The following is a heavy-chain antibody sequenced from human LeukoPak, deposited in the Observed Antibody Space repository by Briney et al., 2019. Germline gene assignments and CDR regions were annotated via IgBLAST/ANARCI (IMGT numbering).Heavy chain of an antibody. CDR1: GFTFSNYD. CDR3: ASSPAYSSSWYAIDN. Sequence: GGLRLSCAASGFTFSNYDMHWVRQAAGKGLEWVSGIGTVGGTYYPASVKGRFTISRENAKNSLYLQMNSLSAGDTAVYYCASSPAYSSSWYAIDNWGQGTLVTVSS. V-gene: IGHV3-13*01. D-gene: IGHD6-13*01. J-gene: IGHJ4*02. CDR2: IGTVGGT.